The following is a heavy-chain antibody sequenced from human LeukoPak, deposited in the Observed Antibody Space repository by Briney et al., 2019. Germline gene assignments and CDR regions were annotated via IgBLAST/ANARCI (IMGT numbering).Heavy chain of an antibody. J-gene: IGHJ4*02. Sequence: PSETLSLTCDVSGASISRTNWWSWVRQSPGQGLEWIGEISLSGHTNYNPSLQSRVTMSLDESKNQVSLDLASVTDADTAVYYCSRESGAFSPFGYWGQGTLVTVHS. CDR2: ISLSGHT. CDR3: SRESGAFSPFGY. D-gene: IGHD1-26*01. CDR1: GASISRTNW. V-gene: IGHV4-4*02.